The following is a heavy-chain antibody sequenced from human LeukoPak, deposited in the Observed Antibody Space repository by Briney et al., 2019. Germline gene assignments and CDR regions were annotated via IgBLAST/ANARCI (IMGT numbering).Heavy chain of an antibody. CDR3: ARAYCSSTSCYGGDYYYYMDV. CDR2: IYYSGST. D-gene: IGHD2-2*01. CDR1: GGSISSGDYY. Sequence: SQTLSLTCTVSGGSISSGDYYWSWIRQPPGKGLEWIGYIYYSGSTYYNPSLKSRVTISVDTSKNQFSLKLSSVTAADTAVYYCARAYCSSTSCYGGDYYYYMDVWGQGTLVTVSS. J-gene: IGHJ6*03. V-gene: IGHV4-30-4*08.